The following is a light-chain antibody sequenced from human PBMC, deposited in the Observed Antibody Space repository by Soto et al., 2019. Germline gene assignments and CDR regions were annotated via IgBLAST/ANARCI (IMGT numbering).Light chain of an antibody. J-gene: IGKJ1*01. V-gene: IGKV4-1*01. CDR1: QSVLSSSNNRNY. Sequence: DIVMTQSPDSLAVSLGERATINCKSSQSVLSSSNNRNYLAWYQQKSGQPPKLLIYWASTRESGVPDRFSGSGSGTDFTLTISSLQAEDVAAYSCQNYYSIPWTFGQGTRVEIK. CDR3: QNYYSIPWT. CDR2: WAS.